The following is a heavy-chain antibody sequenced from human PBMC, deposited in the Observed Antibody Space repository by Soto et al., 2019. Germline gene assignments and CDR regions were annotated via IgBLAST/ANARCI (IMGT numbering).Heavy chain of an antibody. J-gene: IGHJ6*02. CDR2: ISAYNGNT. Sequence: GASVKVSCKASGYTFTSYGISWVRQAPGQGLEWMGWISAYNGNTNYAQKFQGRVTITADESARTVYMELRGLRSEDTAVYFCARDKDRQQLGGNYYYITDIWGQGTTVTVSS. D-gene: IGHD3-3*02. CDR3: ARDKDRQQLGGNYYYITDI. V-gene: IGHV1-18*01. CDR1: GYTFTSYG.